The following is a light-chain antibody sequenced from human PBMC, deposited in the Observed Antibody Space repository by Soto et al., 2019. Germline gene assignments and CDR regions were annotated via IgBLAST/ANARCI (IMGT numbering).Light chain of an antibody. J-gene: IGKJ4*01. CDR2: GAS. CDR1: KGISRA. CDR3: QQLNGYPLT. Sequence: DIQLTQSPSFLSASVGDRVTITCRASKGISRALAWYQQKPGKAPKLLIYGASTLQSGVPSRFSGSGSGTEFTLTISSLQPEDFTTYYCQQLNGYPLTFGGGTKVEIK. V-gene: IGKV1-9*01.